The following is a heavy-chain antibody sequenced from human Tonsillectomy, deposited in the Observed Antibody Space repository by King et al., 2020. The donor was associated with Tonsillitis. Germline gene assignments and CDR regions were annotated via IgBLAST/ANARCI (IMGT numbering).Heavy chain of an antibody. D-gene: IGHD3-10*01. CDR3: ARRRGSGTYYPHSMDV. CDR1: GYSFTTYW. CDR2: IYPGDSDT. Sequence: QLVQSGAEVKKPGESLKISCKGSGYSFTTYWIAWVRQMPGKGLEWMGIIYPGDSDTRYSPYFQGQVTISADKSISTAYLQWFSLKASDTAMYYCARRRGSGTYYPHSMDVWGKGTTVTVSS. J-gene: IGHJ6*03. V-gene: IGHV5-51*01.